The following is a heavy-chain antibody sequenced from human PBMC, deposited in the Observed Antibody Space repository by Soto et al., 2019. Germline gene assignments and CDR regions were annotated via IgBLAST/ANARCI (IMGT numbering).Heavy chain of an antibody. CDR1: GFTFSSYA. J-gene: IGHJ6*02. Sequence: VQLLESGGGLVQPGGSLRLSCAASGFTFSSYAMSWVRQAPGKGLEWVSAISGSGGSTYYADSVKGRFTISRDNSKNTLYLQMNSLRAEDTAVYYCAKASRYCSSTSCSSGYYYYGMDVWGQGTTVTVSS. D-gene: IGHD2-2*01. V-gene: IGHV3-23*01. CDR3: AKASRYCSSTSCSSGYYYYGMDV. CDR2: ISGSGGST.